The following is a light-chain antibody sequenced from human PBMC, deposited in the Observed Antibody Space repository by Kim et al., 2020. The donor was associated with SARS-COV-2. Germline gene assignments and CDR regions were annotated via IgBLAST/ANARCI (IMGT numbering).Light chain of an antibody. CDR3: QQYGSLRT. V-gene: IGKV1-33*01. CDR1: QYIRNY. CDR2: DAS. J-gene: IGKJ3*01. Sequence: SASVGDRVTITRQTRQYIRNYLSWYQQKPGTAPKLLIYDASSLETVVPSRFSGSGSGTVFTSIISSLQPEDFATYYCQQYGSLRTFGPGTKVDIK.